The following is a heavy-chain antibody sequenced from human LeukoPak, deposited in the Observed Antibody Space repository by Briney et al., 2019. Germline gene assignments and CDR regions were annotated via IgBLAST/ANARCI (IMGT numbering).Heavy chain of an antibody. D-gene: IGHD3-3*01. CDR3: AKDYRPHDFWSGLVDY. CDR1: GFTFSSYG. CDR2: IRYDGSNK. V-gene: IGHV3-30*02. Sequence: GGSLRLSCAASGFTFSSYGMHWVRQTPGKGLERVAFIRYDGSNKYYADSVKGRFTISRDNSKNTLYLQINSLRAEDTAVYYCAKDYRPHDFWSGLVDYWGQGTLVTVSS. J-gene: IGHJ4*02.